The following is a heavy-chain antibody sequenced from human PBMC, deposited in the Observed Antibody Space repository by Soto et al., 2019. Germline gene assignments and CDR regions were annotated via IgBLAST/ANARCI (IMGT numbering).Heavy chain of an antibody. CDR1: GYTFTSYD. D-gene: IGHD3-22*01. V-gene: IGHV1-8*01. CDR3: AGSGYYHNSGMDV. J-gene: IGHJ6*02. CDR2: MNPNSGNT. Sequence: ASVKVSCKASGYTFTSYDINWVRQATGQGLEWMGWMNPNSGNTGYAQKLQGRVTMTTDTSTSTAYMELRSLRSDDTAVYYCAGSGYYHNSGMDVWGQGTTVTVSS.